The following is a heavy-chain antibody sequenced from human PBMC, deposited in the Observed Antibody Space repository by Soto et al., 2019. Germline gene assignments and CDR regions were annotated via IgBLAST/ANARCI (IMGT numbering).Heavy chain of an antibody. Sequence: QVHLQESGPGLVKPSQTLSLSCSVSGGSISSGGYYWTWIRQHPGKGLEWIGYIYDSVTTYYNTSLKSRLTISADKSKNQFSLNRRAVTAADPAVYFWARAETSMSTRYVDYWGQGILVHVSS. CDR3: ARAETSMSTRYVDY. CDR1: GGSISSGGYY. J-gene: IGHJ4*02. CDR2: IYDSVTT. D-gene: IGHD2-2*01. V-gene: IGHV4-31*03.